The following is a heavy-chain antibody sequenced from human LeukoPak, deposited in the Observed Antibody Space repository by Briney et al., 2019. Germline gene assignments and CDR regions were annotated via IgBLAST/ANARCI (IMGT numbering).Heavy chain of an antibody. CDR1: GFTFSSYA. Sequence: GSLRLSCAASGFTFSSYAMHWVRQAPGQGLEWMGIINPSGGSTSYAQKFQGRVTMTRDTSTSTVYMELSSLRSGDTAVYYCARVRYSSSWSNYDYWGQGTLVTVSS. V-gene: IGHV1-46*01. CDR2: INPSGGST. CDR3: ARVRYSSSWSNYDY. D-gene: IGHD6-13*01. J-gene: IGHJ4*02.